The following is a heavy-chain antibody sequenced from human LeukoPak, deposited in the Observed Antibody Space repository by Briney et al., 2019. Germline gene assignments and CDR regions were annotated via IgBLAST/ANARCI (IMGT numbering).Heavy chain of an antibody. J-gene: IGHJ6*03. CDR1: GGSISSYH. Sequence: PSETLSLTCTVSGGSISSYHWSWIRQPAGKGLEWIGRFHASGSTNYNPSLKSRVTISVDTSKNQFSLKLRSVTAADTAVFYCARDKGQQLPSGHFYYYMDVWGKGTTVTISS. CDR2: FHASGST. V-gene: IGHV4-4*07. D-gene: IGHD6-13*01. CDR3: ARDKGQQLPSGHFYYYMDV.